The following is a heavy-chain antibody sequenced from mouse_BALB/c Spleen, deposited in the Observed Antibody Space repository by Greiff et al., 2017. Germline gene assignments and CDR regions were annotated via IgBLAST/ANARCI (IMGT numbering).Heavy chain of an antibody. V-gene: IGHV1-14*01. CDR2: INPYNAGT. Sequence: EVQLQQSGPELVKPGASVKMSCKASGYTFTSYVMHWVKQKPGQGLEWIGYINPYNAGTKYNEKFKGKATLTSDKSSSTAYMELSSLTSEDSAVYYCAYYGNYDAMDYWGQGTSGTVSS. CDR3: AYYGNYDAMDY. J-gene: IGHJ4*01. D-gene: IGHD2-1*01. CDR1: GYTFTSYV.